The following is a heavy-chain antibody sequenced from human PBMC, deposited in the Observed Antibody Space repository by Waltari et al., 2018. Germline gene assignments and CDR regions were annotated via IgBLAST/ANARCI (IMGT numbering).Heavy chain of an antibody. CDR3: TGRAGSFDY. CDR2: RSYDGDNK. J-gene: IGHJ4*02. CDR1: GFTFSSYA. D-gene: IGHD1-26*01. Sequence: QVQLVESGGGVVQPGRSLRLSCAASGFTFSSYAMHWVRQAPGKGLEWVTIRSYDGDNKYYADSVKGRFTISRDNSKNTLYLQMNSLRAEDTAVYYCTGRAGSFDYWGQGTLVTVSS. V-gene: IGHV3-30*01.